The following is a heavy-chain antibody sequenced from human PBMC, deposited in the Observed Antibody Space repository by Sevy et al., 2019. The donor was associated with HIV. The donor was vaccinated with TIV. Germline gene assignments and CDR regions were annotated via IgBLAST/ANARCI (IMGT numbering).Heavy chain of an antibody. D-gene: IGHD3-9*01. V-gene: IGHV5-51*01. CDR2: IYTGDSDT. CDR1: GYSFSNYW. J-gene: IGHJ6*02. Sequence: GESLKISCKGSGYSFSNYWIGWVRQMPGKGLELMGIIYTGDSDTTYSPSFQGQVTISVDKSSSTAYLQWSRLRASDTAMYYCARFGSYRLAYYGMDVWGQGTTVTVSS. CDR3: ARFGSYRLAYYGMDV.